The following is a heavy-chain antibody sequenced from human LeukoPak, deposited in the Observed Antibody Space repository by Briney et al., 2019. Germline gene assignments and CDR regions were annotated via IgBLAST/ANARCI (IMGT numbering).Heavy chain of an antibody. V-gene: IGHV1-69*06. CDR2: IIPIFGTA. CDR1: GGTFSSYN. Sequence: GASVKVSCKASGGTFSSYNFIWVRQAPGQGLEWMGGIIPIFGTANYAQKFQGRVTITADKSTSTAYMELSSLRSEDTAVYYCARDYLGRDYVWGSYQPWGQGTLVTVSS. D-gene: IGHD3-16*02. J-gene: IGHJ5*02. CDR3: ARDYLGRDYVWGSYQP.